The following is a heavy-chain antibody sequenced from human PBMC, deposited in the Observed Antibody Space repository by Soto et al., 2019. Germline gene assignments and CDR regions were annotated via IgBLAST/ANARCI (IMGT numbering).Heavy chain of an antibody. D-gene: IGHD3-10*01. CDR2: IYSGGST. CDR1: GFTVSSNY. Sequence: GSLRLSCAASGFTVSSNYMSWVRQAPGKGLEWVSVIYSGGSTYYADSVKGRFTISRDNSKNTLYLQMNSLRAEDTAVYYCARDGSGSYYNLDYWGQGTLVTAPQ. J-gene: IGHJ4*02. CDR3: ARDGSGSYYNLDY. V-gene: IGHV3-66*01.